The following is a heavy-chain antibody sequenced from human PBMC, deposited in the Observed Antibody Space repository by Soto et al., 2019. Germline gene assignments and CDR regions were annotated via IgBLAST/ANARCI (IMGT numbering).Heavy chain of an antibody. Sequence: SETPSLTCTVSGGSISSYYWSWIRQPPGKGLEWIGYIYYSGSTNYNPSLKSRLTISLNTTKNQISLKLISMTAANTTAFYCSMWNRYSSSWFNWGQGTLVTVSS. CDR1: GGSISSYY. J-gene: IGHJ4*02. CDR2: IYYSGST. V-gene: IGHV4-59*01. D-gene: IGHD6-13*01. CDR3: SMWNRYSSSWFN.